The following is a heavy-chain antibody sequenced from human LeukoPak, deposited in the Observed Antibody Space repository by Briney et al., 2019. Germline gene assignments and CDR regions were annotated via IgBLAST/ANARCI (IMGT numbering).Heavy chain of an antibody. CDR1: GFTFSSYW. Sequence: GGSLRLSCAGSGFTFSSYWMSWVRQAPGKGLEWVSYISSSGDAIYSADSVKGRFTISRDNAKDSLYLQMDSLRAEDTAVYYCVRDPRGSYPFDYWGQGILVTVPS. CDR3: VRDPRGSYPFDY. J-gene: IGHJ4*02. V-gene: IGHV3-48*04. CDR2: ISSSGDAI. D-gene: IGHD1-26*01.